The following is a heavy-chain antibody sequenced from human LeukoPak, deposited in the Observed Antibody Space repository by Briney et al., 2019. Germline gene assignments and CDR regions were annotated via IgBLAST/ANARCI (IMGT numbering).Heavy chain of an antibody. V-gene: IGHV3-21*01. Sequence: GGSLRLSCAASGFTFSSYSMNWVRQAPGKGLEWVSSISSSSSYIYYADSVKGRFTISRDNAKNSLYLQMNSLRAEDTAVYYCARVSAGFYYYYGMDVWGQGTTVTVSS. CDR3: ARVSAGFYYYYGMDV. CDR2: ISSSSSYI. CDR1: GFTFSSYS. J-gene: IGHJ6*02.